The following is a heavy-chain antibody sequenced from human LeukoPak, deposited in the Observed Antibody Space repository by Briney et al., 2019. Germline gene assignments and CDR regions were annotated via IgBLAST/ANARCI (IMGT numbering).Heavy chain of an antibody. Sequence: GGSLRLSCAASGFTFSSYAMSWVRQAPGKGLEWVSAISGSGGSTYYPDSVKGRFTISRDNSKNTLYLQMNSLRAEDTAVYYCAKDRRYSGSFPDAFDIWGQGTMVTVSS. J-gene: IGHJ3*02. D-gene: IGHD1-26*01. CDR2: ISGSGGST. V-gene: IGHV3-23*01. CDR1: GFTFSSYA. CDR3: AKDRRYSGSFPDAFDI.